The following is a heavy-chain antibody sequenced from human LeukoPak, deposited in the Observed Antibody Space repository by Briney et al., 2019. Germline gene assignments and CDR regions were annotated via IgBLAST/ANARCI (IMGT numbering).Heavy chain of an antibody. Sequence: ASVKVSCKASGYTFTGYYMHWVRQAPGQGLEWMGWINPNSGGTNYAQKFQGRVTMTRDTSISTAYMELSRLRSDDTAVYYCARVSLDESSGSYQTPYWYFDLWGRGTLVTVSS. J-gene: IGHJ2*01. CDR3: ARVSLDESSGSYQTPYWYFDL. V-gene: IGHV1-2*02. CDR2: INPNSGGT. CDR1: GYTFTGYY. D-gene: IGHD3-22*01.